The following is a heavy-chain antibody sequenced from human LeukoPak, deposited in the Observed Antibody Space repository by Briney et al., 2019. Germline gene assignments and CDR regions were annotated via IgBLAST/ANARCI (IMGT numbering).Heavy chain of an antibody. Sequence: GASVKVSCKASGYTFTAHFIHWVRQAPGQGLEWMGWINPNSGGTNYAQKFQGRVTMTRDTSISTAYMELSRLRSDDTAVYYCARVVPALNFQHWGQGTLVTVSS. CDR1: GYTFTAHF. CDR2: INPNSGGT. V-gene: IGHV1-2*02. CDR3: ARVVPALNFQH. J-gene: IGHJ1*01. D-gene: IGHD2-2*01.